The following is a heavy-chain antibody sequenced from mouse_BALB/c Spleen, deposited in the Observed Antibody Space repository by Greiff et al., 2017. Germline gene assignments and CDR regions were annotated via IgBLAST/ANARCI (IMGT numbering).Heavy chain of an antibody. CDR2: ISSGSSTI. D-gene: IGHD1-1*01. CDR1: GFTFSSFG. CDR3: ARRTTVNAMDY. J-gene: IGHJ4*01. V-gene: IGHV5-17*02. Sequence: DVKLVESGGGLVQPGGSRKLSCAASGFTFSSFGMHWVRQAPEKGLEWVAYISSGSSTIYYADTVKGRFTISRDNPKNTLFLQMTSLRSEDTAMYYCARRTTVNAMDYWGQGTSVTVSS.